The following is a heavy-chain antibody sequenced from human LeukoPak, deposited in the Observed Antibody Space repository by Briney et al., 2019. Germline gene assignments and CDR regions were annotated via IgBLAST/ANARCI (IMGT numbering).Heavy chain of an antibody. CDR2: IKSRTAGRTT. J-gene: IGHJ4*02. CDR3: VADVPFPLAQIDF. Sequence: GRSLRLSYAVAGFTFGNALMTWVRQDPRKGMGSVARIKSRTAGRTTEYAAPYQGRFTISRDDSKYPLYLQMISLKTEDTAIYYCVADVPFPLAQIDFWGQGTLVTVSS. CDR1: GFTFGNAL. V-gene: IGHV3-15*01. D-gene: IGHD2-15*01.